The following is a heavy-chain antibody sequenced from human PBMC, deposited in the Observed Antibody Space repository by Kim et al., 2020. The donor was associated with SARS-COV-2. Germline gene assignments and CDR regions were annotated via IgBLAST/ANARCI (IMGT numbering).Heavy chain of an antibody. D-gene: IGHD3-10*01. Sequence: GDSVKGRFTNSRDNAKKSLHLQMNSLRVEDTAVYYCARATGDYWGQGTLVTVSS. CDR3: ARATGDY. V-gene: IGHV3-7*01. J-gene: IGHJ4*02.